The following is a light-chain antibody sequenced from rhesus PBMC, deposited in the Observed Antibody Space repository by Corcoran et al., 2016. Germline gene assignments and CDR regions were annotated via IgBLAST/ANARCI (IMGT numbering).Light chain of an antibody. Sequence: QVILTQSPASLSLSPGERATLSCRASQSVSSYLAWYQQKPGQAPRLLIYGASYRATGIPDRFSGSGSGTYFTLTISSLEPGGFAVYCRQKYSSSPRSFGQGTKVGIK. J-gene: IGKJ2*01. CDR3: QKYSSSPRS. CDR1: QSVSSY. CDR2: GAS. V-gene: IGKV3-53*01.